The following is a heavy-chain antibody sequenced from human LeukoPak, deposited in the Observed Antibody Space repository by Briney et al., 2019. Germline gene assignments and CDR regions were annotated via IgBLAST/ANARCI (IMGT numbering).Heavy chain of an antibody. V-gene: IGHV4-59*12. J-gene: IGHJ3*02. D-gene: IGHD3-10*01. Sequence: SETLSLTCTVSGGSISSFYWSWIRQPPGKGLEWIGNIFYSGSTYYSPSLRSRVTISLDTSRNQFSLKLNSVTAADTAVYYCAKSNGYGLVDIWGQGTMVTVSS. CDR3: AKSNGYGLVDI. CDR2: IFYSGST. CDR1: GGSISSFY.